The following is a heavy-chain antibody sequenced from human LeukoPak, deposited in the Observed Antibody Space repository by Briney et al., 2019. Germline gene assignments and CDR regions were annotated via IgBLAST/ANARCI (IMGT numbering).Heavy chain of an antibody. Sequence: PGGSLRLSCAASGFTFSGYSMHWVRQAPGKGLEWVAATLHDGTNEYYADSVKGRFTISRDNSKNTLYLQMNSLRAEDTAVYYCAKLVDIVAKYYFDYWGQGTLVTVSS. CDR3: AKLVDIVAKYYFDY. CDR2: TLHDGTNE. J-gene: IGHJ4*02. V-gene: IGHV3-30-3*01. CDR1: GFTFSGYS. D-gene: IGHD5-12*01.